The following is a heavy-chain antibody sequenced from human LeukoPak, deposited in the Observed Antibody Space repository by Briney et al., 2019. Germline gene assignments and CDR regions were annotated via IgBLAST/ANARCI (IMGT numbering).Heavy chain of an antibody. Sequence: GGSLRLSCAASGFTFSDYYMSWIRQAPGKGLEWVSYISSSGSTIYYADSVKGRFTISRDNAKNSLYLQMNSLRAEDTAVYYCARGSAEMATILIGSGLDYWGQGTLVTVSS. J-gene: IGHJ4*02. D-gene: IGHD5-24*01. CDR3: ARGSAEMATILIGSGLDY. CDR2: ISSSGSTI. CDR1: GFTFSDYY. V-gene: IGHV3-11*01.